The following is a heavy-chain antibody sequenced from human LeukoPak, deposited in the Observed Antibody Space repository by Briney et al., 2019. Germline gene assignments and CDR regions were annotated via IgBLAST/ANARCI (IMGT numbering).Heavy chain of an antibody. J-gene: IGHJ4*02. CDR3: ARARGGYYEYYFDY. V-gene: IGHV3-33*01. Sequence: PGGSLRLSCAASGFTFSSYGMHRVRQAPGKGLEWVAVIWYDGSNKYYADSVKGRFTISRDNSKNTLYLQVNSLRAEDTAVYYCARARGGYYEYYFDYWGQGTLVTVSS. CDR2: IWYDGSNK. D-gene: IGHD3-10*01. CDR1: GFTFSSYG.